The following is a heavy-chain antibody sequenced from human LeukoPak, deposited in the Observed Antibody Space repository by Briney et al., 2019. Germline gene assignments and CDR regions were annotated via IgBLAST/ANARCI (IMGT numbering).Heavy chain of an antibody. CDR1: GFTFSSYA. V-gene: IGHV3-30-3*01. CDR3: AKDAGSSWYSGYYFDY. Sequence: QTGGSLRLSCAASGFTFSSYAMHWVRQAPGKGLEWVAVISYDGSNKYYADSVKGRFTISRDNSKNTLYLQMNSLRAEDTAVYYCAKDAGSSWYSGYYFDYWGQGTLVTVSS. D-gene: IGHD6-13*01. J-gene: IGHJ4*02. CDR2: ISYDGSNK.